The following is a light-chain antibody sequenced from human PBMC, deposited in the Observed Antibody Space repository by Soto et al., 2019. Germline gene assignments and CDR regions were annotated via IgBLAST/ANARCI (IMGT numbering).Light chain of an antibody. Sequence: QSVLTQPPSVSGCPGQSVTSSCSGTIDDVTAYYRVSWYQQTPGTAPKLMIYDVSNRPSGVPDRFSGSRSGNTASLTISGLQAEDEGDYYCSVYTRTSTYVFGTGTKVTVL. CDR3: SVYTRTSTYV. CDR2: DVS. J-gene: IGLJ1*01. V-gene: IGLV2-18*01. CDR1: IDDVTAYYR.